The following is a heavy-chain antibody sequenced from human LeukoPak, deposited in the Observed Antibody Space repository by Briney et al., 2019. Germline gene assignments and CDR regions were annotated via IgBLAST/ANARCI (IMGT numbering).Heavy chain of an antibody. CDR2: IDYTGST. D-gene: IGHD5-12*01. CDR3: ARRRIPATITGSKLSSRFDT. CDR1: GGSISSSSYY. Sequence: SETLSLTCTVSGGSISSSSYYWTWIRQPPGKGLEWIGEIDYTGSTNYNPSLKSRIKMSVDTSKNQFSVNLNSVTAADTAFYYCARRRIPATITGSKLSSRFDTWGQGTLVTVSS. V-gene: IGHV4-39*07. J-gene: IGHJ1*01.